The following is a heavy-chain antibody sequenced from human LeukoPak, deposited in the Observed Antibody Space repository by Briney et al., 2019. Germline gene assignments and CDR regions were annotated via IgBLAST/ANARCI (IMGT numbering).Heavy chain of an antibody. D-gene: IGHD5-12*01. J-gene: IGHJ5*02. CDR2: IQEDGSDK. V-gene: IGHV3-7*03. Sequence: PGGSLRLSCEATGFSFISYWMSWVRQAPGKGLEWVANIQEDGSDKYYLDSVTGRFTISRDNAKNLVYLQMNSLRGEDTAIYYCAKGQVASATQVRFDPWGQGTLVTVSS. CDR3: AKGQVASATQVRFDP. CDR1: GFSFISYW.